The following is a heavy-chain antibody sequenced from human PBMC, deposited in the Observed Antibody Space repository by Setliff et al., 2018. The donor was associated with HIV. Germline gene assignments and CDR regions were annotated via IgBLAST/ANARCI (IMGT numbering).Heavy chain of an antibody. J-gene: IGHJ3*02. V-gene: IGHV1-2*02. CDR1: GYTFSGYY. D-gene: IGHD3-10*01. CDR3: AREGYYYGSGSSPPAFDI. Sequence: ASVKVSCKASGYTFSGYYIHWVRQAPGQGLEWMGWINSKSGDTNYAQKFQGRVTMTRDTSISTAYMELSRLRSDDTAVYYCAREGYYYGSGSSPPAFDIWGQGTMVTVSS. CDR2: INSKSGDT.